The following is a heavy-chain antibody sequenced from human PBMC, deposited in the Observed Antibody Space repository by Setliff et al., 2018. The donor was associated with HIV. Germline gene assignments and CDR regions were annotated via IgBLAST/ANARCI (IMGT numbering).Heavy chain of an antibody. CDR1: GVSISNYY. CDR2: MYYSGNT. V-gene: IGHV4-59*01. CDR3: ARGEPPASRSGLLY. Sequence: SETLSLTCTVSGVSISNYYWSWIRQPPGKGLEWIGYMYYSGNTNYNPSLKSRVTISVDTSKSQFSLKLNSVTAADTAVYYCARGEPPASRSGLLYWGQGMLVTVSS. J-gene: IGHJ4*02. D-gene: IGHD3-22*01.